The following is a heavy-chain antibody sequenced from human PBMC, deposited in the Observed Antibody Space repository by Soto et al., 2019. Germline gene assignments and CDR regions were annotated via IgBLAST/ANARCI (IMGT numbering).Heavy chain of an antibody. D-gene: IGHD3-22*01. CDR1: GGTFSSYA. J-gene: IGHJ5*02. CDR2: IIPIFGTA. CDR3: ASNSYYYDSSGYYHGNWFDP. Sequence: SVKVSCKASGGTFSSYAISWVRQAPGQGLEWMGGIIPIFGTANYAQKFQGRVTITADESTSTAYMELSSLRSEDTAVYYCASNSYYYDSSGYYHGNWFDPWGQGTLVTVSS. V-gene: IGHV1-69*13.